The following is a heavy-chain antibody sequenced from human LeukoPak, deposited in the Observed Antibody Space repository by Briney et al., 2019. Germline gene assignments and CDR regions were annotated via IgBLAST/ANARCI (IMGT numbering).Heavy chain of an antibody. V-gene: IGHV1-69*13. Sequence: GASVKVSCKASGGTFSSYAISWVRQAPGQGLEWMGGIIPIFGTANYAQKFQGRVTITADESTSTAYMELSSLRSGDTAVYYCARAEIDMVRGGAFDYWGQGTLVTVSS. CDR2: IIPIFGTA. J-gene: IGHJ4*02. D-gene: IGHD3-10*01. CDR3: ARAEIDMVRGGAFDY. CDR1: GGTFSSYA.